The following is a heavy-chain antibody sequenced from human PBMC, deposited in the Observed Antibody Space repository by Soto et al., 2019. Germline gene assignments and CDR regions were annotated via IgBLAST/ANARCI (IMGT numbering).Heavy chain of an antibody. D-gene: IGHD3-9*01. Sequence: ASVEVSCKASGYTFTSYGISWVRRAPGQGLEWMGWISAYNGNTNYAQKLQGRVTMTTDTTTSTAYMELRSLRSDDTAVYYCARGGYYDILTGYYKEGYYFDYWGQGTLVTVSS. J-gene: IGHJ4*02. CDR2: ISAYNGNT. V-gene: IGHV1-18*04. CDR1: GYTFTSYG. CDR3: ARGGYYDILTGYYKEGYYFDY.